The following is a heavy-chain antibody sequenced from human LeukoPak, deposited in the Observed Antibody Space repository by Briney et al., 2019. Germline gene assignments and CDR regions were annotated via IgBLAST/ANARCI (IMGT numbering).Heavy chain of an antibody. CDR2: INHSGST. CDR3: ARIYGRDSDGYYYR. J-gene: IGHJ5*02. V-gene: IGHV4-34*01. Sequence: SETLSLTCAVYGGSFSGYYWSWIRQPPGKGLEWIGEINHSGSTNYNPSLKSRVTISVDTSKNQFSLKLSSVTAADTAVYYCARIYGRDSDGYYYRWGQGTLVTVSS. CDR1: GGSFSGYY. D-gene: IGHD3-22*01.